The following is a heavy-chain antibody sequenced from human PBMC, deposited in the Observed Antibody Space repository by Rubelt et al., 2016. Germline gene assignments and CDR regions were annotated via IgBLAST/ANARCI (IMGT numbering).Heavy chain of an antibody. D-gene: IGHD3-3*01. Sequence: QVQLVQSGAEVKKPGASVKVSCKASGYTFTGYYMHWVRQAPGQGLEWMGWINPNSGGTNYAQKFQGRVTMTRDTSISTAYMELGRLRSDDTAVYYCAREDHITIFGVEKITGFDYWGQGTLVTVSS. J-gene: IGHJ4*02. CDR3: AREDHITIFGVEKITGFDY. V-gene: IGHV1-2*02. CDR2: INPNSGGT. CDR1: GYTFTGYY.